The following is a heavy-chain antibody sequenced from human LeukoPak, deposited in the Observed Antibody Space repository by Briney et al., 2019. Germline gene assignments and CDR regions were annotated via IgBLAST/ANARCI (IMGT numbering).Heavy chain of an antibody. CDR2: ISSGSSNI. J-gene: IGHJ4*02. Sequence: PGGSLRLSCAASGFTFSTNSMIWVRQAPGKGLEWVSSISSGSSNIYYADSVKGRFTISRDNAQNSLYLQMNSLRAEDTAVYYCAKGDVSVTREFDYWGQGTLVTVSS. D-gene: IGHD7-27*01. CDR1: GFTFSTNS. CDR3: AKGDVSVTREFDY. V-gene: IGHV3-21*01.